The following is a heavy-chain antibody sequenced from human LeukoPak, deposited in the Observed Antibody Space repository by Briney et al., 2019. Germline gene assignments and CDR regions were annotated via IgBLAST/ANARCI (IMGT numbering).Heavy chain of an antibody. Sequence: GGSLGLSCAASGFTFSNYWMNWVRQPPGKGLEWVANIKQDGSETYYVDSVKGRFTISRDNAKNSLYLQMNGLRAEDTAVYYCATDMTATGGLGYWGQGTLVTVSS. CDR2: IKQDGSET. V-gene: IGHV3-7*01. CDR1: GFTFSNYW. D-gene: IGHD3-16*01. J-gene: IGHJ4*02. CDR3: ATDMTATGGLGY.